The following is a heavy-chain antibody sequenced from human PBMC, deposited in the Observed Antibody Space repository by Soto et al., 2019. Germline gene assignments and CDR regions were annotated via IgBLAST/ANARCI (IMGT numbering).Heavy chain of an antibody. D-gene: IGHD2-15*01. V-gene: IGHV3-7*01. J-gene: IGHJ6*02. CDR1: GFTFSNYW. CDR3: ARDCGYGYGMDV. Sequence: GGSVRLSFAASGFTFSNYWMSWVRQAPGKGLEWVANIKQDGSQKFYVDSMKGRFTISRDNTKNSLYLQTHGLRAEDTAVYYCARDCGYGYGMDVWGQGT. CDR2: IKQDGSQK.